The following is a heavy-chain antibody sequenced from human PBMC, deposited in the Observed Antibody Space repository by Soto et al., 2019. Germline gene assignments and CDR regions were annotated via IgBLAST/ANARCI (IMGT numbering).Heavy chain of an antibody. CDR1: GYIFTSYV. CDR3: ARGDDSTGYYTARFDP. CDR2: INAGNSDT. J-gene: IGHJ5*02. Sequence: VASVKVSCKASGYIFTSYVIHWVRQAPGQSLEWMGWINAGNSDTQYSQKLQGRVTITRDTSATTAYMELSSLRSEDTAVYYCARGDDSTGYYTARFDPWGQGTLVTVSS. D-gene: IGHD3-22*01. V-gene: IGHV1-3*01.